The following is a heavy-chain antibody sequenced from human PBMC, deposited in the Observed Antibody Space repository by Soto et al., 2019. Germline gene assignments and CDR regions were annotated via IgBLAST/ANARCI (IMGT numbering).Heavy chain of an antibody. CDR3: VRGPTSGWNA. CDR2: IHHSGST. Sequence: PSETLSLSCAASGGSISNNSWWSWVRQTPGKGLEWIGEIHHSGSTNYNPSLKSRVTISVDKSKNQFSLNLGSVTAADTAVYYCVRGPTSGWNAWGQGTLVTVSS. J-gene: IGHJ5*02. V-gene: IGHV4-4*02. D-gene: IGHD6-19*01. CDR1: GGSISNNSW.